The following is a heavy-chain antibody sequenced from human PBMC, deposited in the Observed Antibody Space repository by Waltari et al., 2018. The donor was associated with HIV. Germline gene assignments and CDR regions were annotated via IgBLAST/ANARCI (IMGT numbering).Heavy chain of an antibody. CDR1: ATGFTSYW. V-gene: IGHV5-51*03. D-gene: IGHD1-26*01. J-gene: IGHJ3*02. CDR2: IYPADSDT. Sequence: EVQLVQPGEEVKKRGRPLKISGKGSATGFTSYWIGWVRQAPGTGLEWMGDIYPADSDTTYNPSFRGQVTISVDTSISTAYVQWRSLKASDTAVYFCARRLVGADAFEIWGQGTEVIVSS. CDR3: ARRLVGADAFEI.